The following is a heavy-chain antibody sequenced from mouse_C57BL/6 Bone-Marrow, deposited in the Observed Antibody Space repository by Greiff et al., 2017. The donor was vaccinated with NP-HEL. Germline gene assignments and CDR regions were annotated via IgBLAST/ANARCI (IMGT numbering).Heavy chain of an antibody. CDR3: TRSDIYYGNYVDY. Sequence: EVQLQQSGTVLARPGASVKMSCKTSGYTFTSYWMHWVKQRPGQGLEWIGAIYPGNSDTSYNQKFKGKANLTAVTSASTAYMELSSLTNEDSAVYYCTRSDIYYGNYVDYWGQGTTLTVSS. CDR2: IYPGNSDT. D-gene: IGHD2-1*01. CDR1: GYTFTSYW. V-gene: IGHV1-5*01. J-gene: IGHJ2*01.